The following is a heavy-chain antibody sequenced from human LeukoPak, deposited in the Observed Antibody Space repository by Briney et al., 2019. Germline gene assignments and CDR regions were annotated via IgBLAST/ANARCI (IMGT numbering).Heavy chain of an antibody. CDR3: ARGTGSAMADY. CDR1: GFTFTAYS. CDR2: IISSRNYI. J-gene: IGHJ4*02. Sequence: GGSLRLSCAASGFTFTAYSMNWIRQAPGKGLEWVSTIISSRNYIYYADSVKGRFAISRDNAKKSLYLQMSSLRAEGTAVYYCARGTGSAMADYWGQGTLVTVSS. V-gene: IGHV3-21*01. D-gene: IGHD5-18*01.